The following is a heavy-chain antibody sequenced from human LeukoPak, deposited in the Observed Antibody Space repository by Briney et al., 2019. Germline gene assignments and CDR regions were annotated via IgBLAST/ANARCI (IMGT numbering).Heavy chain of an antibody. CDR3: ARQGYDILTGYFYYYYMDV. CDR1: GYSLTNYW. Sequence: GEALKTSRKGSGYSLTNYWIGWVRQLPGKGVGWMGIIYPGDSDTSYSPSFQGQVTISADKSISTAYLQWSSLNASDTAMYYCARQGYDILTGYFYYYYMDVWGKGTTVTVSS. V-gene: IGHV5-51*01. CDR2: IYPGDSDT. J-gene: IGHJ6*03. D-gene: IGHD3-9*01.